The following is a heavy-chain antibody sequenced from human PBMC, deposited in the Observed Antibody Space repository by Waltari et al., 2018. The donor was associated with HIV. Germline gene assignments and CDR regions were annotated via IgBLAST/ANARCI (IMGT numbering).Heavy chain of an antibody. D-gene: IGHD4-17*01. J-gene: IGHJ5*02. V-gene: IGHV4-34*01. Sequence: QVQLQQWGAGLLKPSETLSLTCAVYGGSFSGYYWSWIRQPPGKGLEWIGEINHSGSTNYNPSLKSRVTISVDTSKNQFSLKLSSVTAADTAVYYCARAMSDYQTGWFDPWGQGTLVTVSS. CDR3: ARAMSDYQTGWFDP. CDR2: INHSGST. CDR1: GGSFSGYY.